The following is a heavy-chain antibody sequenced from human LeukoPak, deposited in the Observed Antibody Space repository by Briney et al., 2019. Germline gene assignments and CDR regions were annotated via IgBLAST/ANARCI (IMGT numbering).Heavy chain of an antibody. Sequence: GGSLRFSCAASGFTFSSYARSWVRQAPGKGLEWVSAISGSGGSTYYADSVKGRFTISRDNSKNTLYLQMNSLRAEDTAVYYCATIVGATTRVDYWGQGTLVTVSS. J-gene: IGHJ4*02. CDR3: ATIVGATTRVDY. CDR2: ISGSGGST. CDR1: GFTFSSYA. D-gene: IGHD1-26*01. V-gene: IGHV3-23*01.